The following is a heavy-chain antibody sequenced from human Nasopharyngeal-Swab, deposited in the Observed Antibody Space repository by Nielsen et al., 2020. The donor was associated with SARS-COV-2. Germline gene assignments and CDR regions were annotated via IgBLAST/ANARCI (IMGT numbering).Heavy chain of an antibody. CDR2: IYSGGST. D-gene: IGHD3-3*01. V-gene: IGHV3-53*01. CDR1: GFTVSSNY. CDR3: ARERSGHGNRERKMDV. Sequence: GESLKISCAASGFTVSSNYMSWVRQAPGKGLEWVSVIYSGGSTYYADSVKGRFTISRDNSKNTLYLQMNSLRAEDTAVYYCARERSGHGNRERKMDVWGKGTTVTVSS. J-gene: IGHJ6*04.